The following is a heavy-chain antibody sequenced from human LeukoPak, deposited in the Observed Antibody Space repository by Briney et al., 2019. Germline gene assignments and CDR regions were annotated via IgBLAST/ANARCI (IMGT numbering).Heavy chain of an antibody. CDR2: IRYDGSNK. J-gene: IGHJ5*02. D-gene: IGHD6-19*01. V-gene: IGHV3-30*02. Sequence: GGPLRLSCAASGFTFSSYGMHWVRQAPGKGLEWVAFIRYDGSNKYYADSVKGRFTISRDNSKNTLYLQMNSLRAEDTAVYYCARERIAVAVMAPWGQGTLVTVSS. CDR1: GFTFSSYG. CDR3: ARERIAVAVMAP.